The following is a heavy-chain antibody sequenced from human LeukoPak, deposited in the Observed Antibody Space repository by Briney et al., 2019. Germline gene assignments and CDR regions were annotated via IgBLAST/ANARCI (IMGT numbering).Heavy chain of an antibody. CDR1: GFTFSSYS. Sequence: GGSLRLSCTASGFTFSSYSMNWVRQALGKGLEWVSYISLGGDTIYYAGSVRGRFTISRDAAGNSLYLQMNSLRDEDTAVYYCASILGLTLDYWGQGTLVTVSS. V-gene: IGHV3-48*02. D-gene: IGHD1-14*01. CDR3: ASILGLTLDY. CDR2: ISLGGDTI. J-gene: IGHJ4*02.